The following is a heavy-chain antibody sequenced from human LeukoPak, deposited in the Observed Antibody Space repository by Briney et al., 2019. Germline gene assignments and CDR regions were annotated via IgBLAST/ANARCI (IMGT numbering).Heavy chain of an antibody. V-gene: IGHV4-59*01. D-gene: IGHD2-21*02. CDR1: GGSISSYY. CDR3: ARVMVGDCYSCYYGMDV. J-gene: IGHJ6*02. Sequence: ASETLSLTCTVSGGSISSYYWSWIRQPPGKGLEWIGYIYYSGSTNYNPSLKSRVTISVDTSKNQFSLKLSSVTAADTAVYYCARVMVGDCYSCYYGMDVWGQGTTVTASS. CDR2: IYYSGST.